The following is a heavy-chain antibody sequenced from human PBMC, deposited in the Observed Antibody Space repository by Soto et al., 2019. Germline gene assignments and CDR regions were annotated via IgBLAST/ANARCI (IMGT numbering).Heavy chain of an antibody. J-gene: IGHJ4*02. CDR1: GFTFSSYS. Sequence: EVQLVESGGGLVKPGGSLRLSCAASGFTFSSYSMNWVRQAPGKGLEWVSSISSSSSYIYYADSVKGRFTISRDNAKNSLYLQMNSLRAEDTAVYYCARAGYSSGWRFYFDYWCQGTLVTVSS. CDR3: ARAGYSSGWRFYFDY. V-gene: IGHV3-21*01. CDR2: ISSSSSYI. D-gene: IGHD6-19*01.